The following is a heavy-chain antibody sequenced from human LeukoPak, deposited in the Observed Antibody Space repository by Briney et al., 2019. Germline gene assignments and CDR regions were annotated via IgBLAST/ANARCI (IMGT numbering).Heavy chain of an antibody. J-gene: IGHJ6*02. Sequence: LETLSLTCAVYGGSFSGYYWSWIRQPPGKGLEWIGEINHSGSTNYNPPLKSRVTISGDTSKNQFSLKLSSVTAADTAVYYCARVYSSSSLDYYGMDVWGQGTTVTVSS. CDR2: INHSGST. CDR1: GGSFSGYY. D-gene: IGHD6-6*01. CDR3: ARVYSSSSLDYYGMDV. V-gene: IGHV4-34*01.